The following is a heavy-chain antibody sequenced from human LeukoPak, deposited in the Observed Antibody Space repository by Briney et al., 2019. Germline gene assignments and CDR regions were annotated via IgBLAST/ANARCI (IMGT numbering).Heavy chain of an antibody. CDR2: LNQDGSDK. D-gene: IGHD2-2*01. CDR3: ARDAYDYASES. Sequence: QSGGSLRLSRAASGFRFSSYWMTWVRQAPGKGLEWVANLNQDGSDKKYVDSVKGRFTISRDNAKNSLYLQMNSLRVEDTALYYCARDAYDYASESWGQGTLVTVSS. V-gene: IGHV3-7*01. J-gene: IGHJ5*02. CDR1: GFRFSSYW.